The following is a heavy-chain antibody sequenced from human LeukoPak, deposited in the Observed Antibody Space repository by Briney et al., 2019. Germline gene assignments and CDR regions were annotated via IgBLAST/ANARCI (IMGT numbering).Heavy chain of an antibody. CDR3: AREPPRIVGATLYYFDY. Sequence: SETLSLTCTVSGGSISGYYWSWIRQPAGKGLEWIGRIYTSGSTNYNPSLKSRVTMSVDTSKNQFSLKLSSVTAADTAVYYCAREPPRIVGATLYYFDYWGQGTLVTVSS. V-gene: IGHV4-4*07. CDR2: IYTSGST. CDR1: GGSISGYY. D-gene: IGHD1-26*01. J-gene: IGHJ4*02.